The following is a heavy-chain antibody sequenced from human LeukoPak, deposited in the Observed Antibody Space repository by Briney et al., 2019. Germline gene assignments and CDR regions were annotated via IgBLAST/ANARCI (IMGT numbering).Heavy chain of an antibody. J-gene: IGHJ4*02. CDR2: INHSGST. CDR3: ARGVLRFLSKLYYFDY. Sequence: SETLSLTCAVYGGSFSGYYWSWIRQPPGKGLEWLGEINHSGSTNYNPSLKSRVTISVDTSKNQFSLKLSSVTAADTAVYYCARGVLRFLSKLYYFDYWGQGTLVTVSS. CDR1: GGSFSGYY. V-gene: IGHV4-34*01. D-gene: IGHD3-3*01.